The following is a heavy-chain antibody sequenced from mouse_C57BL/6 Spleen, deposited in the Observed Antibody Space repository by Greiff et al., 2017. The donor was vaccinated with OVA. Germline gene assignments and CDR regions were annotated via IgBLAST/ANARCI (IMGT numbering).Heavy chain of an antibody. CDR1: GYSFTSYY. CDR3: ARTLYGSSFYYAMDY. J-gene: IGHJ4*01. D-gene: IGHD1-1*01. Sequence: QVQLQQSGPELVKPGASVKISCKASGYSFTSYYIHWVKQRPGQGLEWIGWIYPGSGNTKYNEKFKGKATLTADTSSSTAYMQLSSLTSEDSAVYYCARTLYGSSFYYAMDYWGQGTSVTVSS. CDR2: IYPGSGNT. V-gene: IGHV1-66*01.